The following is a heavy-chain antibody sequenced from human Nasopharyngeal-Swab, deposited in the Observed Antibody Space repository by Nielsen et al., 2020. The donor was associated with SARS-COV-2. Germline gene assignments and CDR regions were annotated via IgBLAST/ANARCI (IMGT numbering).Heavy chain of an antibody. V-gene: IGHV5-51*01. J-gene: IGHJ4*02. D-gene: IGHD1-7*01. CDR3: ATAYNGNYYWDY. Sequence: GESLKISCKGSGYSFSSYWIGWVRQMPGKGLEWMGIMYPRDSDTRYSPSFQGQVAISADKSISTAYLQWSSLKASDTAMYYCATAYNGNYYWDYWGQGTLVTVSS. CDR1: GYSFSSYW. CDR2: MYPRDSDT.